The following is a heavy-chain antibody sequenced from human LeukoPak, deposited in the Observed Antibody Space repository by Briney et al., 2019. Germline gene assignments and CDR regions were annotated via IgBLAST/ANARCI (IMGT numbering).Heavy chain of an antibody. J-gene: IGHJ4*02. D-gene: IGHD2-2*02. CDR1: GFTFSSHA. CDR3: ARGYCSSTSCYTVDY. Sequence: PGGSLRLSCAASGFTFSSHAMHWVRQAPGKGLEWVAVISYDGSNKYYADSVKGRFTISRDNSKNTLYLQMNSLRAEDTAVYYCARGYCSSTSCYTVDYWGQGTLATVSS. V-gene: IGHV3-30-3*01. CDR2: ISYDGSNK.